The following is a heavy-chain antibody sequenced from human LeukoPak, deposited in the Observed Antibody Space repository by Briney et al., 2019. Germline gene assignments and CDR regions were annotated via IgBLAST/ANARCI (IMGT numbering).Heavy chain of an antibody. Sequence: PSETLSLTCTVSGGSISSYYWSWIRQPAGKGLEWIGRIYTSGSTNYNPSLKSRVTISVDTSKNQFSLKLSSVTAADTAVYYCARGALDSGSYYYDYWGQGTLVTVSS. CDR1: GGSISSYY. J-gene: IGHJ4*02. V-gene: IGHV4-4*07. D-gene: IGHD1-26*01. CDR3: ARGALDSGSYYYDY. CDR2: IYTSGST.